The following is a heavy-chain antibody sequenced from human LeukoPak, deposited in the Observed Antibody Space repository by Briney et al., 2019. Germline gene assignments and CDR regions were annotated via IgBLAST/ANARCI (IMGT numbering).Heavy chain of an antibody. J-gene: IGHJ4*02. CDR1: GFTFGSYG. V-gene: IGHV3-30*18. Sequence: GGSLRLSCAASGFTFGSYGMHWVRQAPGKGLEWVAVISYDGSNKYYADSVKGRLTISRDNSKNTLYLQMNSLRAEDTAVYYCAKGATYYYDSFSDYWGQGTLVTVSS. CDR3: AKGATYYYDSFSDY. CDR2: ISYDGSNK. D-gene: IGHD3-22*01.